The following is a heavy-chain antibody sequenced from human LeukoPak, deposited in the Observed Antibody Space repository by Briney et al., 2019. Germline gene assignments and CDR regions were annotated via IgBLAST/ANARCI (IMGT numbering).Heavy chain of an antibody. CDR2: IKQDGSEK. V-gene: IGHV3-7*01. CDR3: ARVGGTRYYYYYGMDV. D-gene: IGHD1-7*01. Sequence: PGGSLRLSCAASGFTFSSYWMSWVRQAPGKGLEWVANIKQDGSEKYYVDSVKGRFTISRDNDKNSLYLQMNSLRAEDTAVYYCARVGGTRYYYYYGMDVWGQGTTVTVSS. J-gene: IGHJ6*02. CDR1: GFTFSSYW.